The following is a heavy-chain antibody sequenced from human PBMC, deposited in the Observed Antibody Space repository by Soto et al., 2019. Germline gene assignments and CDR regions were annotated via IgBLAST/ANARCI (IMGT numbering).Heavy chain of an antibody. D-gene: IGHD2-2*01. CDR2: IWYDGSNK. V-gene: IGHV3-33*01. J-gene: IGHJ1*01. Sequence: PGGSLRLSCAASGFTFSSYGMHWVRQAPGKGLEWVAVIWYDGSNKYYADSVKGRFTISRDNSKNTLYLQMNSLRAEDTAVYYCARGGQLLTYFQHWGQGTLVTVSS. CDR1: GFTFSSYG. CDR3: ARGGQLLTYFQH.